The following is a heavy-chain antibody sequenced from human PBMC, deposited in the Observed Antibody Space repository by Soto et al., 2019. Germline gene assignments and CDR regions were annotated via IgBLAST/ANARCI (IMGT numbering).Heavy chain of an antibody. J-gene: IGHJ6*02. CDR1: GGTFSDYT. D-gene: IGHD1-1*01. CDR2: IIPIFDTA. V-gene: IGHV1-69*13. Sequence: GASVKVSCKASGGTFSDYTINWVRQAPGQRLEWMGGIIPIFDTANYAEKFQGRVTITADESTSTSFMEVSSLRSEDTAVYYCARNGTLTSYSYGMDVWGQGTMITDSS. CDR3: ARNGTLTSYSYGMDV.